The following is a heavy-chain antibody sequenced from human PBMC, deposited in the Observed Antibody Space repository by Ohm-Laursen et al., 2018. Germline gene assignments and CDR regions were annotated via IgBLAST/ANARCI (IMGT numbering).Heavy chain of an antibody. Sequence: SLRLSCAAFGFTFSSYGMHWVRQAPGKGLEWVAAIWYDGSNKYYADSVKGRFTISRDNSKNTLYLQMNSLRAEDTAVYYCAKDRAVAEVYFDYWGQGTLVTVSS. CDR1: GFTFSSYG. D-gene: IGHD6-19*01. CDR2: IWYDGSNK. V-gene: IGHV3-33*06. CDR3: AKDRAVAEVYFDY. J-gene: IGHJ4*02.